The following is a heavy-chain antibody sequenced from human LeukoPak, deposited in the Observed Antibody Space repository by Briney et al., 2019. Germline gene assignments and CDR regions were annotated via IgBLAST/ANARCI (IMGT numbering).Heavy chain of an antibody. CDR3: ARDGDY. Sequence: ASVEVSCKASGGTFSSYAISWVRQAPGQGLEWMGRINPNSGGTNYAQKFQGRVTMTRDTSISTAYMELSRLRSDDTAVYYCARDGDYWGQGTLVTVSS. J-gene: IGHJ4*02. V-gene: IGHV1-2*06. CDR1: GGTFSSYA. CDR2: INPNSGGT.